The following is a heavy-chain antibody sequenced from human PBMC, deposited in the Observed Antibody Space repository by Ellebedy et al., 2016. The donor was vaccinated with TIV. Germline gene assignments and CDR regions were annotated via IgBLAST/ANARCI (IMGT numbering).Heavy chain of an antibody. V-gene: IGHV4-59*01. J-gene: IGHJ6*02. CDR1: GGSIRGYY. Sequence: SETLSLTCTVSGGSIRGYYWTWIRQPPGKGLEWIGYIYYSGSINYNSSLKSRLTISVDTSKNQLSLKLSSVTAADTAVYYCAREFYDTLTGFGYGMDVWGQGTTITVSS. CDR3: AREFYDTLTGFGYGMDV. D-gene: IGHD3-9*01. CDR2: IYYSGSI.